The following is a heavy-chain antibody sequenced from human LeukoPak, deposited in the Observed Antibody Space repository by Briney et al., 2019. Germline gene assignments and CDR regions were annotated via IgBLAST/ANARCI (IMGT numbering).Heavy chain of an antibody. J-gene: IGHJ4*02. CDR2: IYYSGST. V-gene: IGHV4-59*08. CDR3: ARQLGGSGYYYAFDY. Sequence: SETLSLTCTVSGGSISSYYWSWIRQPPGKGLEWIGYIYYSGSTNYNPSLKSRVTISVDTSKNQFSLKLSPVTAADTAEYYCARQLGGSGYYYAFDYWGQGTLVTVSS. D-gene: IGHD3-22*01. CDR1: GGSISSYY.